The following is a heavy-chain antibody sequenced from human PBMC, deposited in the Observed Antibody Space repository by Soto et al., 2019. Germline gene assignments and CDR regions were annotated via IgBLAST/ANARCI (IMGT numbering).Heavy chain of an antibody. CDR3: ARDGEYQLLSFSYDAFDI. Sequence: GGSLRLSCAASGFTFSSYSMNWVHQAPGKGLEWVSSISSSSSYIYYADSVKGRFTISRDNAKNSLYLQMNSLRAEDTAVYYCARDGEYQLLSFSYDAFDIWGQGTMVTVSS. CDR2: ISSSSSYI. J-gene: IGHJ3*02. CDR1: GFTFSSYS. D-gene: IGHD2-2*01. V-gene: IGHV3-21*01.